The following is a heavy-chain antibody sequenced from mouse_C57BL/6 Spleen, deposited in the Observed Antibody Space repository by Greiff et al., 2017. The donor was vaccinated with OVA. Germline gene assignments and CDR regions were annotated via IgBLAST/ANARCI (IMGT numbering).Heavy chain of an antibody. V-gene: IGHV1-55*01. CDR1: GYTFTSYW. J-gene: IGHJ4*01. D-gene: IGHD2-5*01. CDR3: ARKDSNYGYAMDY. Sequence: QVQLQQPGAELVKPGASVKMSCKASGYTFTSYWITWVKQRPGQGLEWIGDIYPGSGSTNYNEKFKSKATLTVDTSSSTAYMQLSSLTSEDSAVYYGARKDSNYGYAMDYWGQGTSVTVSS. CDR2: IYPGSGST.